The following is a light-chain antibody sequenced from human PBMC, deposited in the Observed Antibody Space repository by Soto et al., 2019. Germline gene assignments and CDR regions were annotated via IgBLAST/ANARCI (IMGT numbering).Light chain of an antibody. CDR2: MAS. J-gene: IGKJ1*01. Sequence: LTHSPLSLPVRPGEPASISSTPSQSLLYSNGFNYLEWYLQRPGQSPHLLIYMASNRASWVPDRFRGSGSGTDFTLRITRVEAEDVGTYYCMRDAHTPGTFGQGTEVYI. CDR3: MRDAHTPGT. CDR1: QSLLYSNGFNY. V-gene: IGKV2-28*01.